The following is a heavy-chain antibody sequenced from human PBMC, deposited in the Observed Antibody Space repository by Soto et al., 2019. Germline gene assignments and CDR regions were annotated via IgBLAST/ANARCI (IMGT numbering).Heavy chain of an antibody. CDR1: GFTFSDYY. CDR2: ISSSGSTI. Sequence: GGSLRLSCAASGFTFSDYYMSWIRQAPGKGLEWVSYISSSGSTIYYTDSVKGRFTISRDNAKNSLYLQMNSLRAEDTAVYYCARAARDAFYYYYYMDVWGKGTTVTVSS. J-gene: IGHJ6*03. D-gene: IGHD2-2*01. V-gene: IGHV3-11*01. CDR3: ARAARDAFYYYYYMDV.